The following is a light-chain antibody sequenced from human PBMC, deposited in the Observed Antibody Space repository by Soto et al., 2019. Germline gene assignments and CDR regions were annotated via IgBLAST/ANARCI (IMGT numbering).Light chain of an antibody. CDR1: SSNIGNNY. V-gene: IGLV1-51*01. CDR3: GTWDSSLTAVV. Sequence: QSVLTQPPSVSAAPGQKVTISCSGSSSNIGNNYVSWYQHLPGTAPKLLIFDSNNRPSGIPDRFSGSKSGTSATLGITGLQTGDEADYYCGTWDSSLTAVVFGGGTKLTVL. J-gene: IGLJ2*01. CDR2: DSN.